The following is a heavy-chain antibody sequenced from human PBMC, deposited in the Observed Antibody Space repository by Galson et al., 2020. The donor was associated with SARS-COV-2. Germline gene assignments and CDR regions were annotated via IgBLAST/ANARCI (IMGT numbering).Heavy chain of an antibody. CDR2: INTYNGET. V-gene: IGHV1-18*01. Sequence: SVKVSCKASGYTFFSYAISWVRQAPGQGLEWVGTINTYNGETKYAKNVQGRVTMTTDSSTNRAFMELKSLRSDDTAVYYCARDLSIHCSGGVCHTRYYYAMDVWGQGTTVTVSS. D-gene: IGHD2-15*01. CDR1: GYTFFSYA. J-gene: IGHJ6*02. CDR3: ARDLSIHCSGGVCHTRYYYAMDV.